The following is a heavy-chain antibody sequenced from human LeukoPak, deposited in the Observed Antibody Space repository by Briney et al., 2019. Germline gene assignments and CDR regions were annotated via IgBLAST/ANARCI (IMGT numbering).Heavy chain of an antibody. CDR3: ARGQFRLHSYDGSTFDY. Sequence: GGSLRLSCAASGFTFSNYAMHWVRQAPGKGLEWVAVISYDGRNKQYADSAKGRFTISRDNSKNTLYLQTNSLRAEDTAVYYCARGQFRLHSYDGSTFDYWGQGALVSVSS. D-gene: IGHD3-22*01. J-gene: IGHJ4*02. CDR1: GFTFSNYA. V-gene: IGHV3-30*04. CDR2: ISYDGRNK.